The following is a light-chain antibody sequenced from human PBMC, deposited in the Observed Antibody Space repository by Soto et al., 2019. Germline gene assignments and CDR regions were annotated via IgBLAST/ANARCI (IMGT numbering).Light chain of an antibody. V-gene: IGKV3-11*01. Sequence: IVLPQSPATLSLSPGERATLSCMASQSVSSYLAWYQQKPGQAPRLLIYDASNRATGIPARLSGSGSGTDFTLTISSLEPEDFAVYYCQQRSNWPPRWTFGQGTMVDIK. CDR2: DAS. CDR3: QQRSNWPPRWT. J-gene: IGKJ1*01. CDR1: QSVSSY.